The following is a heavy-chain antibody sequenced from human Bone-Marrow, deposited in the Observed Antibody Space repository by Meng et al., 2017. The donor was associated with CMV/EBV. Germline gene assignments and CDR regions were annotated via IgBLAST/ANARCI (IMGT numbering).Heavy chain of an antibody. Sequence: SETLSLTCAVYGGSFSGYYWSWIRQPPGKGLEWIGEINHSGSTYYNPSLKSRVTISVDTSKNQFSLKLSSVTAADTAVYYCATDFWSGSDAFDIWGQGTMVTVSS. V-gene: IGHV4-34*01. CDR3: ATDFWSGSDAFDI. J-gene: IGHJ3*02. CDR1: GGSFSGYY. CDR2: INHSGST. D-gene: IGHD3-3*01.